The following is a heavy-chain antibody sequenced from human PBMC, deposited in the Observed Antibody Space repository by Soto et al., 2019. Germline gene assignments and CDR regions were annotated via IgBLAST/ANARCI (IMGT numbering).Heavy chain of an antibody. D-gene: IGHD2-15*01. CDR1: GGSISSYY. J-gene: IGHJ1*01. V-gene: IGHV4-59*08. Sequence: PSETLSLTCTASGGSISSYYWSWIRQPPGKGLEWVGYIYYSGSTNYNPSLKSRVTISVDTSKNQFSLKLSSVTAADTAVYYCARHRGHCSGGSCYPEYFQHWGQGTLVTVSS. CDR3: ARHRGHCSGGSCYPEYFQH. CDR2: IYYSGST.